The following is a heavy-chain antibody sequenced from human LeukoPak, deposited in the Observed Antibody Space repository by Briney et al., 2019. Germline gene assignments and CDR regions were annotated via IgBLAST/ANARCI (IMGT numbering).Heavy chain of an antibody. V-gene: IGHV3-7*01. J-gene: IGHJ6*02. CDR3: ARDGDIVVVPAAIGYYGMDV. Sequence: GGSLRLSCAASGFTFSSYGMSWVRQAPGKGLEWVANIKQDGSEKYYVDSVKGRFTISRDNAKNSLYLQMNSLRAEDTAVYYCARDGDIVVVPAAIGYYGMDVWGQGTTVTVSS. CDR1: GFTFSSYG. D-gene: IGHD2-2*01. CDR2: IKQDGSEK.